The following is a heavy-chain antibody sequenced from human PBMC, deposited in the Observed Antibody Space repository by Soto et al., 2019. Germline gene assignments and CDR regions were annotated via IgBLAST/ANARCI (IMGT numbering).Heavy chain of an antibody. J-gene: IGHJ2*01. CDR3: VREMNGTGNWYFDL. V-gene: IGHV3-74*01. CDR1: GFTFTNFW. Sequence: EVQLVESGGGLVQPGGSLRLSCAASGFTFTNFWMHWVRQAPGKGLVWVSRTNGDGRTTSYADSVKGRFTISRDNAKKTLLLQMNSLRAEDTAGYYCVREMNGTGNWYFDLWGRGTLVTVSS. D-gene: IGHD2-8*02. CDR2: TNGDGRTT.